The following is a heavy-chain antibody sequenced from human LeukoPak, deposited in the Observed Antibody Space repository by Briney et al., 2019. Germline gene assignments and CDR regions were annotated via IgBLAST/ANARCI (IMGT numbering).Heavy chain of an antibody. CDR2: INPNNGDT. J-gene: IGHJ4*02. Sequence: ASVKVSCKASGYTFTGYYMHWVRQAPGQGLEWMGWINPNNGDTHYAQKFQGTVTMTRDTSISTAYMELSRLRSDDTAVYYCARDSGEPYCGGDCYSALSVWGQGTLVTVSS. CDR1: GYTFTGYY. CDR3: ARDSGEPYCGGDCYSALSV. V-gene: IGHV1-2*02. D-gene: IGHD2-21*02.